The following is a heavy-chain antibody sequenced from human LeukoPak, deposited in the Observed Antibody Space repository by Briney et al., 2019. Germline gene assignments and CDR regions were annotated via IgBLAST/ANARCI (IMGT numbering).Heavy chain of an antibody. CDR2: ISSNGYYI. V-gene: IGHV3-21*01. J-gene: IGHJ3*02. CDR3: AREGLRTERSDTDAFDI. D-gene: IGHD3-3*01. Sequence: GGXLRLSCAASGFTFSTYTTNWVRQAPGKGLEWVSTISSNGYYIYYAGSVRGRFTISRDNAKNSLYLQMNSLRAEDTALYYCAREGLRTERSDTDAFDIWGQGTMVTVSS. CDR1: GFTFSTYT.